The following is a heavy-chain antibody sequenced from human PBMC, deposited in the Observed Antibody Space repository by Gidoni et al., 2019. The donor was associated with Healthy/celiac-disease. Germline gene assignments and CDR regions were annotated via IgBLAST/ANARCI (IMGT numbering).Heavy chain of an antibody. V-gene: IGHV3-33*01. CDR1: GFTFSSYG. CDR2: IWYDGSNK. J-gene: IGHJ6*02. Sequence: QVQLVESGGGVVQPGRSLRLSCAASGFTFSSYGMHWVRQAPGKWRECVAVIWYDGSNKYYADSVKGRFTISRDNSKNTLYLQMNSLRAEDTAVYYCARDSGSSWLLEPVYYYYGMDVWGQGTTVTVSS. CDR3: ARDSGSSWLLEPVYYYYGMDV. D-gene: IGHD2-15*01.